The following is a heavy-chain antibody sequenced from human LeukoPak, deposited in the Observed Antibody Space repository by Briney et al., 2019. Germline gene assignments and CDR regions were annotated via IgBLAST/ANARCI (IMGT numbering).Heavy chain of an antibody. V-gene: IGHV4-59*12. CDR3: ARGGAIVVVPAADAGTRTGIDY. J-gene: IGHJ4*02. D-gene: IGHD2-2*01. CDR1: GGSISSYY. CDR2: IYYSGST. Sequence: SETLSLTCTVSGGSISSYYWSWIRQPPGKGLEWIGYIYYSGSTNYNPSLKSRVTISVDTSKNQFSLKLSSVTAADTAVYYCARGGAIVVVPAADAGTRTGIDYWGQGTLVTVSS.